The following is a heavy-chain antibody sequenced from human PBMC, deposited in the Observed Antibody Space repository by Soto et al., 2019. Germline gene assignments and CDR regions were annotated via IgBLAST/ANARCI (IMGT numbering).Heavy chain of an antibody. J-gene: IGHJ5*02. V-gene: IGHV4-59*11. CDR3: AKNVAVAGFGLDP. D-gene: IGHD6-19*01. CDR2: IYHSGGT. CDR1: GDSISSHY. Sequence: SETLSLTCTVSGDSISSHYWSWIRQPPGKGLEWIGHIYHSGGTRYNPSLRSRVTISVDTSKNQFSLKLRSVTAADTAVYYCAKNVAVAGFGLDPWGQGILVTVSS.